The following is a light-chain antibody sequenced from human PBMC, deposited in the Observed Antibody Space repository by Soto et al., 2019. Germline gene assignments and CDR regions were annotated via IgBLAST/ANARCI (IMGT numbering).Light chain of an antibody. Sequence: EIVLTQSPATLSSSVGERVTLTCRASQSVSTYLDWYQQKPGKAPRLLIYTASSRQTGIPSRFSGSGSGTDFTLTISSLQPEDFAAYYCQQRSNCPPTFGQGTKVDIK. V-gene: IGKV3-11*01. CDR3: QQRSNCPPT. CDR1: QSVSTY. J-gene: IGKJ1*01. CDR2: TAS.